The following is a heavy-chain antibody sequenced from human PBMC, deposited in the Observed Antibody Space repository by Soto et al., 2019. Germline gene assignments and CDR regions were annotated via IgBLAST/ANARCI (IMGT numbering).Heavy chain of an antibody. CDR1: GFTFSSYS. CDR3: ARHLKIQLWHHGDYYYAMDV. Sequence: GGSLRLSCAASGFTFSSYSMNWVRQAPGKGLEWVSYISSGSSTIYYADSVKGRFTISRDNAKNSLYLQMNSLRDEDTAVYSCARHLKIQLWHHGDYYYAMDVWGQWTTVTVSS. CDR2: ISSGSSTI. J-gene: IGHJ6*02. D-gene: IGHD5-18*01. V-gene: IGHV3-48*02.